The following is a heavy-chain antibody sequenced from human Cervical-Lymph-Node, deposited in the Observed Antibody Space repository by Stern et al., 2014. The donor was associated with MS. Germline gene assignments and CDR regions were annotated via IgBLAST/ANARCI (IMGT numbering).Heavy chain of an antibody. Sequence: QVQLQESGPGLVKPSETLSLTCTVSGGAVSDYYWTWIRQRPGKGLEWIGYISDTGTTTYNPSLHRRVTITLDTSQNQVSLRLRSVTAADTAVYYCARDPSTTASDWFFDLWGRGSLVTVSS. V-gene: IGHV4-59*02. D-gene: IGHD2-21*02. CDR2: ISDTGTT. CDR1: GGAVSDYY. CDR3: ARDPSTTASDWFFDL. J-gene: IGHJ2*01.